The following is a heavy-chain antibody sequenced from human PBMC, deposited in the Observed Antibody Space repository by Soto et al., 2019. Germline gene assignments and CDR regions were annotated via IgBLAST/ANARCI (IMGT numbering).Heavy chain of an antibody. J-gene: IGHJ4*02. Sequence: QEQLVQSGPEVKKPGSSVKVSCKDSGGLFSSFAISWVRQAPGQGLEWLGGIIPVFGTTNYAEKFQDRVTSTADESPNTAYMALSSLTSGDTAMYYCARGGGPYVGFNEFWGQGTLGTFA. CDR1: GGLFSSFA. CDR3: ARGGGPYVGFNEF. CDR2: IIPVFGTT. V-gene: IGHV1-69*01. D-gene: IGHD3-16*01.